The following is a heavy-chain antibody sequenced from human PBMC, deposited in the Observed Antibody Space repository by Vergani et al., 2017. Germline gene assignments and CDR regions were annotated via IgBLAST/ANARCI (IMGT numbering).Heavy chain of an antibody. J-gene: IGHJ2*01. CDR3: ARLNIVVVTASIGYFDL. D-gene: IGHD2-21*02. Sequence: EVQLVQSGAEVKKPGESLKISCKGSGYSFTSYWIGWVRKLPGKGLEWMGIIYPGDSDTRYSPSFQGQVPISADKSISTAYLQWSSLKASDTAMYYCARLNIVVVTASIGYFDLWGRGTLVTVSS. V-gene: IGHV5-51*01. CDR1: GYSFTSYW. CDR2: IYPGDSDT.